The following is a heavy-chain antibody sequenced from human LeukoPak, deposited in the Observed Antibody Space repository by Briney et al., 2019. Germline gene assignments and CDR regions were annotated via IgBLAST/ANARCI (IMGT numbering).Heavy chain of an antibody. V-gene: IGHV1-2*02. CDR1: GYTFTGYY. J-gene: IGHJ5*02. D-gene: IGHD2-2*01. CDR3: ARVGVYGSSTSCYLLGGNWFDP. CDR2: INPNSGGT. Sequence: ASVKVSCKASGYTFTGYYMHWVRQAPGQGLEWMVWINPNSGGTNYAQKFQGRVTMTRDTSISTAYMELSRLRSDDTAVYYCARVGVYGSSTSCYLLGGNWFDPWGQGTLVTVSS.